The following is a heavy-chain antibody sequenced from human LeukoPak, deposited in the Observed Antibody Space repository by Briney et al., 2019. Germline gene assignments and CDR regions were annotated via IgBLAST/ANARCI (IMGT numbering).Heavy chain of an antibody. Sequence: AGGSLRLPCAASGFTFTSYGISWVRQAPGQGLEWMGWISAYNGNTNYAQKLQGRVTMTTDTSTSTAYMELRSLRSDDTAVYYCARSYDFWSGYYNHWGQGTLVTVSS. CDR3: ARSYDFWSGYYNH. CDR1: GFTFTSYG. J-gene: IGHJ5*02. CDR2: ISAYNGNT. D-gene: IGHD3-3*01. V-gene: IGHV1-18*01.